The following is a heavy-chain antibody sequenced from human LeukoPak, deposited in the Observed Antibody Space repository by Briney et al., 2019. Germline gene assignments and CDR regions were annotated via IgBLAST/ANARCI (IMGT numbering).Heavy chain of an antibody. J-gene: IGHJ4*02. Sequence: SETLSLTCTVSGPSIRSYYWSWIRQPPGKGLEWIGYSYYSGSTNYNPSLRSRVTISVDTSKNQFSLKLSSVTAADTAVYYCARVPDYGDYADYWGQGTLVTVSS. CDR1: GPSIRSYY. V-gene: IGHV4-59*12. CDR2: SYYSGST. D-gene: IGHD4-17*01. CDR3: ARVPDYGDYADY.